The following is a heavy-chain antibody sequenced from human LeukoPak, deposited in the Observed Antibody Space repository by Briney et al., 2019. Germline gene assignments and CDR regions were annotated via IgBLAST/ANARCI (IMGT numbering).Heavy chain of an antibody. CDR3: ARFNRKTNWFDP. CDR2: IYHSGST. D-gene: IGHD3-16*02. CDR1: GGSISSGGYS. Sequence: PSETLSPTCAVSGGSISSGGYSWSWIRQPPGKGLEWIGYIYHSGSTYYNPSLKSRVTISVDGSKNQFSLKLSSVTAADTAVYYCARFNRKTNWFDPWGQGTLVTVSS. V-gene: IGHV4-30-2*01. J-gene: IGHJ5*02.